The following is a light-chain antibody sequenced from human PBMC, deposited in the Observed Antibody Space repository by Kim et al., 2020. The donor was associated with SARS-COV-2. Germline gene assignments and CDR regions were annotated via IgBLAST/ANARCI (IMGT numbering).Light chain of an antibody. V-gene: IGLV1-44*01. CDR3: ATWDVSLSCWV. J-gene: IGLJ3*02. CDR1: SSNIGSHF. CDR2: SDN. Sequence: QSVLTQPPSVSGTPGQRVTISCSGSSSNIGSHFVNWFQQLPGTAPKLLIYSDNQRPSGVPDRFSGSKFGTSASLAISGLQSDDEADYYCATWDVSLSCWVFGGGTQLTVL.